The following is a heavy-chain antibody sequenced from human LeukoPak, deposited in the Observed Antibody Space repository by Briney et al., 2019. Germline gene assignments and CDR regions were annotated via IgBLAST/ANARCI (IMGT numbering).Heavy chain of an antibody. Sequence: GGSLRLSCAASGFTFSSYGMHWVRQAPGKGLEWVAFIRYDGSNKYYADSVKGRFTISRDNSKNTLYPQMNSLRAENTAVYYCAKDQLLAVGATDYWGQGTLVTVSS. CDR2: IRYDGSNK. J-gene: IGHJ4*02. CDR1: GFTFSSYG. D-gene: IGHD1-26*01. CDR3: AKDQLLAVGATDY. V-gene: IGHV3-30*02.